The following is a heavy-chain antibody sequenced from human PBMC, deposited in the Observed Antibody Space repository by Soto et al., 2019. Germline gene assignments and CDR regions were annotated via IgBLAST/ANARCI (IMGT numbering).Heavy chain of an antibody. J-gene: IGHJ4*02. CDR2: IYYSGST. D-gene: IGHD5-12*01. V-gene: IGHV4-59*01. CDR3: ARNSRYSGYDWLDY. Sequence: SETLSLTCTVSGGSISSYYWSWIRQPPGKGLEWIGYIYYSGSTNYNPSLKSRVTISVDTSKNQFSLKLSSVTAADTAVYYCARNSRYSGYDWLDYWGQGTLVTVSS. CDR1: GGSISSYY.